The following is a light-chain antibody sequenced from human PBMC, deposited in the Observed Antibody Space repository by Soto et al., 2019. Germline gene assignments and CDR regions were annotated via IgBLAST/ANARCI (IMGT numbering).Light chain of an antibody. CDR2: GAY. Sequence: DMQMTQSPSTLSASVGDSVTITCRANQTINDRLAWYQQKPGKAPTLLIYGAYNLQTGVPSRFSGSGSGTDFTLTISSLQPDDFATYYCQRYNYYFGGGTKVDFK. CDR3: QRYNYY. V-gene: IGKV1-5*03. J-gene: IGKJ4*01. CDR1: QTINDR.